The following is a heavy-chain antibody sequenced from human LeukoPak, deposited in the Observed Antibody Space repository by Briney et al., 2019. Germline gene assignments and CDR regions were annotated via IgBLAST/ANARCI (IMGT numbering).Heavy chain of an antibody. V-gene: IGHV3-33*08. D-gene: IGHD3-16*01. Sequence: GGSLRLSCAASGFTFSSYGMHWVRQAPGKGLEWVAVIWYDGSNKYYADSVKGRFTISRDNSKNTLYLQMNSLRAEDTAVYYCARDGWGDTGFFDIGAKGKIVPFFS. CDR1: GFTFSSYG. CDR2: IWYDGSNK. J-gene: IGHJ3*02. CDR3: ARDGWGDTGFFDI.